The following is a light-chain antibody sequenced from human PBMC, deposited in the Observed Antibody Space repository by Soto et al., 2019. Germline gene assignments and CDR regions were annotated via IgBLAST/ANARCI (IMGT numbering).Light chain of an antibody. CDR3: QQRSNWPQIT. CDR1: QSVSKY. V-gene: IGKV3-11*01. J-gene: IGKJ4*01. Sequence: EIVLTQSPATLSLSPGERATLSCRASQSVSKYLAWYQQKPGQAPRLHIHDASNRATGIPARFSGSGSGTDFTLTISRLEPEDFGVYYCQQRSNWPQITFGGGTKVEIK. CDR2: DAS.